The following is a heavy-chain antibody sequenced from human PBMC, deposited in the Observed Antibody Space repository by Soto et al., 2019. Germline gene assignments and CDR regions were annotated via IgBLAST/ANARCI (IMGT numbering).Heavy chain of an antibody. CDR3: ATSYGSGYRAFDY. CDR1: GDTFAFYS. D-gene: IGHD3-10*01. V-gene: IGHV1-69*02. CDR2: INPILSMS. Sequence: QVQLVQSGAEVKRPGSSVKVSCKASGDTFAFYSINWVRQAPGLGLEWMGRINPILSMSNYAQRFQGRLTMTADKSTSTAYMVLNSLRSEDTGMYYCATSYGSGYRAFDYWGQGALVTVSS. J-gene: IGHJ4*02.